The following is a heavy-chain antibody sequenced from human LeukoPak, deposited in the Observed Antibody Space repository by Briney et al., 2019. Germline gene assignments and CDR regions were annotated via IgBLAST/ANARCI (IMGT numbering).Heavy chain of an antibody. CDR3: AKDLDGSGSPDAFDI. CDR2: ISSSSSYI. V-gene: IGHV3-21*01. J-gene: IGHJ3*02. Sequence: PGGSLRLSCAASGFTFSSYSMNWVRQAPGKGLEWVSSISSSSSYIYYADSVKGRFTITRDNAKNSLYLQMNSLRAEDTAVYYCAKDLDGSGSPDAFDIWGQGSMVTVSS. CDR1: GFTFSSYS. D-gene: IGHD3-10*01.